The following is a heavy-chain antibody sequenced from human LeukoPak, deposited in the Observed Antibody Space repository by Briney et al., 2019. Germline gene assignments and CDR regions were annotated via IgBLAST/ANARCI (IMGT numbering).Heavy chain of an antibody. CDR3: ARDDLYSYGDFGAFDI. CDR2: ISYDGSNK. CDR1: VFTFSSYW. V-gene: IGHV3-30*03. Sequence: GGSLRLSCAASVFTFSSYWMSWVRQAPGKGLEWVAVISYDGSNKYYADSVKGRFTISRDNSKNTLYLQMNSLRAEDTAVYYCARDDLYSYGDFGAFDIWGQGTMVTVSS. J-gene: IGHJ3*02. D-gene: IGHD5-18*01.